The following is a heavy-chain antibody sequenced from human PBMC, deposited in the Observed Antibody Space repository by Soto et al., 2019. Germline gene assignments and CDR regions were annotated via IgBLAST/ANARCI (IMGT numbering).Heavy chain of an antibody. CDR2: ISAYNGNT. V-gene: IGHV1-18*01. D-gene: IGHD4-17*01. J-gene: IGHJ4*02. Sequence: QVQLVQSGAEVKKPGASVKVSCKASGYTFTSYGISWVRQAPGQGLEWMGWISAYNGNTNYAQKLQGRVTMTTDTSTSTAHMDLRRLRSADTAVYYCASGTTVETGNYWGQGTLVTASS. CDR1: GYTFTSYG. CDR3: ASGTTVETGNY.